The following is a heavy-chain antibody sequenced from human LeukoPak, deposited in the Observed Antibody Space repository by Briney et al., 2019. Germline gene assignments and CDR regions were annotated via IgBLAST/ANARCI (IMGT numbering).Heavy chain of an antibody. J-gene: IGHJ4*02. D-gene: IGHD2-2*01. CDR2: ISSSGSTI. V-gene: IGHV3-11*01. CDR3: ARGSLVPAAYLDY. CDR1: GFTFSDYY. Sequence: PGGSLRLSCAAAGFTFSDYYISWIRQAPGKGLGWVSYISSSGSTIYYAASVKGRFTISRDNAKNSLYLQMNSLRAEDTAVYYCARGSLVPAAYLDYWGQGTLVTVSS.